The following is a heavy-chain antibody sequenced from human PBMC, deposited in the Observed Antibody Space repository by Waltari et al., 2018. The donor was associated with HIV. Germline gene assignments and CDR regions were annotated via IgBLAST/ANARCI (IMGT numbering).Heavy chain of an antibody. CDR1: GFNFSSVY. CDR2: ISRSGSTI. CDR3: AGRLSKRPGYYSN. J-gene: IGHJ4*02. V-gene: IGHV3-48*03. Sequence: EVNLVESGVDLIQPGGSLRLSWVDSGFNFSSVYINWVRQAPGKGLECVACISRSGSTIDYADSVKGRFTSSRDNAKKSVYLQMIGPSAEDTAVYYCAGRLSKRPGYYSNCGQGTRVTVSS. D-gene: IGHD3-9*01.